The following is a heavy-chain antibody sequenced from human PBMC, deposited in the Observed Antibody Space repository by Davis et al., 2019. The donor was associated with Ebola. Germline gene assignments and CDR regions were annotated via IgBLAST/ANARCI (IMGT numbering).Heavy chain of an antibody. J-gene: IGHJ4*02. CDR3: ARGVGLRFLEWLSGGLGYFDY. CDR2: IYYSGST. Sequence: PSETLSLTCTVSGGSISSYYWSWIRQPPGKGLEWIGYIYYSGSTNYNPSLKSRVTVSVDTSKNQFSLKLSSVTAADTAVYYCARGVGLRFLEWLSGGLGYFDYWGQGTLVTVSS. CDR1: GGSISSYY. V-gene: IGHV4-59*12. D-gene: IGHD3-3*01.